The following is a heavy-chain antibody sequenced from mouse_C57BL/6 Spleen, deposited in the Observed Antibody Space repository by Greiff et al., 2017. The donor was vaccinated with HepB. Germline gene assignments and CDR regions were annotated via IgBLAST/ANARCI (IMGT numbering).Heavy chain of an antibody. CDR3: ARYYYYGSRLDWYFDV. J-gene: IGHJ1*03. D-gene: IGHD1-1*01. Sequence: VQLQQPGAELVMPGASVKLSCKASGYTFTSYWMHWVKQRPGQGLEWIGVIDPSDSYTNYNQKFKGKSTLTVDKSSSTAYMQLSSLTSEDSAVYYCARYYYYGSRLDWYFDVWGTGTTVTVSS. V-gene: IGHV1-69*01. CDR1: GYTFTSYW. CDR2: IDPSDSYT.